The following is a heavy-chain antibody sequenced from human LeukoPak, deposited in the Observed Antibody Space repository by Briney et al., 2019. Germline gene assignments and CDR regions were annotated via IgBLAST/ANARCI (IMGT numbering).Heavy chain of an antibody. J-gene: IGHJ4*02. V-gene: IGHV1-18*01. CDR1: VYTFTSYG. Sequence: ASVTVSFMSSVYTFTSYGISWVRQAPGQGLEGMGWISAYNGNTNYAQKLQGRVTMTTDTSTSTAYMELRSLRSDDTAVYYCARAIYGGNSGGHYWGQGTLVTVSS. D-gene: IGHD4-23*01. CDR2: ISAYNGNT. CDR3: ARAIYGGNSGGHY.